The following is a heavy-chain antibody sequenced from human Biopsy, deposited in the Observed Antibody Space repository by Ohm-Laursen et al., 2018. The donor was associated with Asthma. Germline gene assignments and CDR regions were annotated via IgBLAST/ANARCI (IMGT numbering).Heavy chain of an antibody. CDR3: ARGQKSAGDRWFDP. Sequence: ASVKVYCKASGYTFIGCHIHWMRQAPGQGLEWMGWINPNSGGTNYAQKFQGRVTMTRDTSISTAYMEVSRLRSDDTAVYYCARGQKSAGDRWFDPWGQGTLVTVSS. D-gene: IGHD6-13*01. V-gene: IGHV1-2*02. CDR2: INPNSGGT. J-gene: IGHJ5*02. CDR1: GYTFIGCH.